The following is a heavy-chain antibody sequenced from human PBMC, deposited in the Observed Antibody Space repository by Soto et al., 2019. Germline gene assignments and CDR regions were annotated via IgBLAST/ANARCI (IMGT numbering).Heavy chain of an antibody. V-gene: IGHV5-51*01. Sequence: GESLKISCKGSGYSFTNYWIGWVRQMPGKGLEWMGIIYPGDSDTRYSPSFQGQVTISAAKSISTAYLQWSSLKASDTAIYYCVRTLGTSRTPGFVPWGPGTLLNVSS. J-gene: IGHJ5*02. CDR3: VRTLGTSRTPGFVP. CDR2: IYPGDSDT. CDR1: GYSFTNYW. D-gene: IGHD2-2*01.